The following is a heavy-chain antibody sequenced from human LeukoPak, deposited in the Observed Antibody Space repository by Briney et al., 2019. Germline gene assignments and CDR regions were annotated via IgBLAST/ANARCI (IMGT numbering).Heavy chain of an antibody. D-gene: IGHD3-3*01. CDR1: GYTFTRHY. J-gene: IGHJ4*02. CDR3: ASWGGEAKHGLWSGPFDY. Sequence: GASVKASCKASGYTFTRHYIHWVRQAPGQGPEWLGIINPSGGSTNYAQKVQGRVTMTRDTSTSTVYMELSSLRSEDTAMYYCASWGGEAKHGLWSGPFDYWGQGTLVIVSS. CDR2: INPSGGST. V-gene: IGHV1-46*01.